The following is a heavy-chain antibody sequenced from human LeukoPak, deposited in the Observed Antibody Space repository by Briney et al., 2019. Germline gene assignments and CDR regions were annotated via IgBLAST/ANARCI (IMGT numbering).Heavy chain of an antibody. CDR3: ATTNDGGGYQWGDFFDF. D-gene: IGHD3-22*01. V-gene: IGHV1-69*04. Sequence: SVKVSCKSSGGTSNSHAISWVRQAPGQGREWMGRIIPNLGTTNRAQNFQDRVTLTEDKSKNTAYMEITSLTSDDTPVYYCATTNDGGGYQWGDFFDFWGQGTLVTVSS. J-gene: IGHJ4*02. CDR1: GGTSNSHA. CDR2: IIPNLGTT.